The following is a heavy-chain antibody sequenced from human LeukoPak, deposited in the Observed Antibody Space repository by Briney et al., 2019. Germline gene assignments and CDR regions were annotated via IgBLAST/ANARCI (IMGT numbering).Heavy chain of an antibody. CDR2: ISGST. J-gene: IGHJ4*02. Sequence: GGSLRLSCAASGFTFSTNAMSWVRQAPRKGLEWVSIISGSTYYTDSVKDRFTISRDNSKNTLYLQMNSLRAEDTAIYYCARNRGSGSLTQYSFDYWGQGTLVTVSS. D-gene: IGHD1-26*01. CDR1: GFTFSTNA. V-gene: IGHV3-23*01. CDR3: ARNRGSGSLTQYSFDY.